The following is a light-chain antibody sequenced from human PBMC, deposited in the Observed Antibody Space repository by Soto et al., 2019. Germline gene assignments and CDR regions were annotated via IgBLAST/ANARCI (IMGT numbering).Light chain of an antibody. Sequence: DIQMTQSPSSLSASVGDRVTITCRAGHDIGNSLAWYQQKPGQVPKLVIFAASTLQSGVPSRVSGSGSGTAFTLTLNSLQPEDVATYYCQKYNGAPPLFTFGPGTKVDIK. J-gene: IGKJ3*01. CDR2: AAS. CDR1: HDIGNS. V-gene: IGKV1-27*01. CDR3: QKYNGAPPLFT.